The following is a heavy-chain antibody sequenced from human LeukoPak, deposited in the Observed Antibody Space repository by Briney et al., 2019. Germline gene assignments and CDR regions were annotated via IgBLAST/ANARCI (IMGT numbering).Heavy chain of an antibody. CDR3: AREDYYDSGSFDP. CDR1: GHTFTSYD. Sequence: ASVKVSCKASGHTFTSYDINWVRQATGQGLEWMGWMNPNSGNTAYAQRFQGRVTMTRNTSISTAYMELSSLRSEDTAVYYCAREDYYDSGSFDPWGQGTLVTVSS. D-gene: IGHD3-22*01. V-gene: IGHV1-8*02. CDR2: MNPNSGNT. J-gene: IGHJ5*02.